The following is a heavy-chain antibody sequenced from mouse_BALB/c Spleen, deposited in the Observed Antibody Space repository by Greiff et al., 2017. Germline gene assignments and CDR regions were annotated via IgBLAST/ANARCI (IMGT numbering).Heavy chain of an antibody. J-gene: IGHJ3*01. Sequence: EVQLQQSGAELVKPGASVKLSCTASGFNIKDTYMHWVKQRPEQGLEWIGRIDPANGNTKYDPKFQGKATITADTSSNTAYLQLSSLTSEDTAVYYCASGGITTAWFAYWGQGTLVTVSA. CDR2: IDPANGNT. CDR3: ASGGITTAWFAY. D-gene: IGHD2-4*01. V-gene: IGHV14-3*02. CDR1: GFNIKDTY.